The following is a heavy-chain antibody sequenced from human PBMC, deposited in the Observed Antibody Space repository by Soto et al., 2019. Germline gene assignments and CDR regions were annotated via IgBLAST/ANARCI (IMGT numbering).Heavy chain of an antibody. J-gene: IGHJ4*02. CDR3: ARAYYYDISGYYYDY. CDR2: ISSDGSTT. D-gene: IGHD3-22*01. CDR1: GFTFSSYG. V-gene: IGHV3-74*01. Sequence: GGSLRLSCAASGFTFSSYGIHWVRQAPWKGLVWVSRISSDGSTTTYADSVKGRFTISRDNAKNTLYLQMNSLRAEDTAVYYCARAYYYDISGYYYDYWGQGTLVTVSS.